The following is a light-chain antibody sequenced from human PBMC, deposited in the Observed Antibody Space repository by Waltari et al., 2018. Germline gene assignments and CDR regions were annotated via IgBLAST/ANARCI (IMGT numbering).Light chain of an antibody. Sequence: QSVLTQPPSASGTPGQRVTISCSGSTSNIGRYTVNWYQQLPGTAPKLLIYNNNPRPSGVPDRFSGSKSGTSASLAISGLQSEDEADYYCAAWEVSRNGWVFGGGTKVTVL. J-gene: IGLJ3*02. CDR2: NNN. V-gene: IGLV1-44*01. CDR3: AAWEVSRNGWV. CDR1: TSNIGRYT.